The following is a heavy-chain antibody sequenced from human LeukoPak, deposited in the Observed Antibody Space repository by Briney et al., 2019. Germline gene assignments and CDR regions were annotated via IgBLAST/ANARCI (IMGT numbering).Heavy chain of an antibody. CDR2: LYSGGST. D-gene: IGHD5-12*01. Sequence: GGSLRLSCEVSGVIVSSNYLNWVRQPPGKGLEWVSVLYSGGSTFYADSVKGRFIISRDNSKNTVFLQMNSLRAEDTAVYYCARVQGHALPTNALDFWGQGTMVTISS. CDR3: ARVQGHALPTNALDF. J-gene: IGHJ3*01. CDR1: GVIVSSNY. V-gene: IGHV3-66*01.